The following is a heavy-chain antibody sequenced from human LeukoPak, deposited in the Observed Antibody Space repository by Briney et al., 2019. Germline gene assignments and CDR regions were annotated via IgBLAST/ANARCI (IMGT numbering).Heavy chain of an antibody. CDR3: ARFKSGPGCSSASCADFDY. CDR1: GGSISSNSDY. CDR2: IYYSGST. V-gene: IGHV4-61*05. D-gene: IGHD2-2*01. J-gene: IGHJ4*02. Sequence: SETLSLTCTVSGGSISSNSDYWGWIRQSPGKGLEWIGYIYYSGSTNYNPSLKSRVTISVDTSKNQFSLKVRSVTAADTAVYYCARFKSGPGCSSASCADFDYWGQGTLVTVSS.